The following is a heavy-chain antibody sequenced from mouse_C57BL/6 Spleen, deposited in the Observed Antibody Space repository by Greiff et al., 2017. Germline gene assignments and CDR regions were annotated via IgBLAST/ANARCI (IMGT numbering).Heavy chain of an antibody. Sequence: VQLQQPGTELVKPGASVQLSCKASGYTFTSYWMHWVKQRPGQGLEWIGNINPSNGGTNYNEKFKSKATLTVDTSSSKADIQLSSLTSEDSAVYYCARGGYDYDAYFDYWGQGTTLTVSS. CDR2: INPSNGGT. CDR1: GYTFTSYW. CDR3: ARGGYDYDAYFDY. D-gene: IGHD2-4*01. J-gene: IGHJ2*01. V-gene: IGHV1-53*01.